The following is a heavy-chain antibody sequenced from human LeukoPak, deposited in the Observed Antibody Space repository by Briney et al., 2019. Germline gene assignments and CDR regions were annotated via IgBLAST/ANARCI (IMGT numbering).Heavy chain of an antibody. CDR2: IYYSGST. J-gene: IGHJ4*02. V-gene: IGHV4-59*01. D-gene: IGHD3-10*01. CDR3: ARDRGGSGSYE. Sequence: PSETLSLTCTVSGGSISSYYWSWIRQPPGKGLEWIGYIYYSGSTNYNPSLKSRVTISVDTSKNQFSLKLSSVTAADTAVYYCARDRGGSGSYEWGQGTLVTVSS. CDR1: GGSISSYY.